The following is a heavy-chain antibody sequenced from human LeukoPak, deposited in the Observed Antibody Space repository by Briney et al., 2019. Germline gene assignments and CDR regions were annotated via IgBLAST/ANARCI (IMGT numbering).Heavy chain of an antibody. CDR3: ARRGYGDYAPFDY. V-gene: IGHV3-66*04. J-gene: IGHJ4*02. Sequence: PGGSLRLSCAVSGFAVSTNYMTWVRQAPGKGLEWVSFIYSGGSTDYADSVKGRLSLSRDNSKNTLYLQMNSLRAEDTAVYYCARRGYGDYAPFDYWGQGTLVTVSS. CDR1: GFAVSTNY. D-gene: IGHD4-17*01. CDR2: IYSGGST.